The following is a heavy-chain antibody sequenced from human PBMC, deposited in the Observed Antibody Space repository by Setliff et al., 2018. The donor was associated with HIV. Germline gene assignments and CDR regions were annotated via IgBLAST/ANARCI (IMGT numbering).Heavy chain of an antibody. J-gene: IGHJ4*02. Sequence: GGSLRLSCTASGFTFDDYAMHWVRQAPGKGLEWVSGISWNSGSIGYADSVKGRFTISRDNSKNSLYLQMNNLRGEDTALYYCAKDIYGGHFYYFDYWGQGTLVTGLL. CDR2: ISWNSGSI. D-gene: IGHD4-17*01. CDR1: GFTFDDYA. V-gene: IGHV3-9*01. CDR3: AKDIYGGHFYYFDY.